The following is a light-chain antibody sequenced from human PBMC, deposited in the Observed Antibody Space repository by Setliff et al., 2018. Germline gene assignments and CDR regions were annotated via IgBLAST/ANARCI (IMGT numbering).Light chain of an antibody. V-gene: IGLV2-8*01. J-gene: IGLJ1*01. CDR2: EVT. CDR3: SSYAASYNPYV. CDR1: SNDVGAYNF. Sequence: QSALTQPPSASGSPGQSLSISCTGTSNDVGAYNFVSWYQQHPGKAPKLLIYEVTKRPSGVPDRFSGSKSGNTASLTVSGLQAEDEADYFCSSYAASYNPYVFGTGTKATVL.